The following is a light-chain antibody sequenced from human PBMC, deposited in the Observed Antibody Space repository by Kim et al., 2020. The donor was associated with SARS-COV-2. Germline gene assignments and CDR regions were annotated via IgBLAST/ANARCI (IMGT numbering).Light chain of an antibody. V-gene: IGLV3-1*01. CDR3: QAWDSSTVV. J-gene: IGLJ3*02. CDR2: QDS. Sequence: VSPGETASIACSGDKLGNRYACWYQQKPGQSPVVVLYQDSKRPSGIPERFSGSNSGNTATLTISGTQAMDEADYYCQAWDSSTVVFGGGTQLTVL. CDR1: KLGNRY.